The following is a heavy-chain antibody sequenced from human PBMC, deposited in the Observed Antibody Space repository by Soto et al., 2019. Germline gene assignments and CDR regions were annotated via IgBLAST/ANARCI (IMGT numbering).Heavy chain of an antibody. CDR3: ARESGGATATLDYYYFYMDV. V-gene: IGHV1-2*04. CDR1: GDSFNDYY. CDR2: LNPNSGVT. Sequence: VQLVQSGAEVKKPGASVKVSCKSSGDSFNDYYLHWVRQAPGQGLEWMGWLNPNSGVTKYAQKFQGWVTMTRDTSIRTVYMELSRLRSDDTAVYYCARESGGATATLDYYYFYMDVWGKGTTVTVSS. J-gene: IGHJ6*03. D-gene: IGHD5-12*01.